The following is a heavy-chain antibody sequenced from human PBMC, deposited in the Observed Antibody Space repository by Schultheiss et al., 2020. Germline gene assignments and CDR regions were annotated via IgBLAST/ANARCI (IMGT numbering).Heavy chain of an antibody. Sequence: SETLSLTCAVYGGSFSGYYWSWIRQPPGKGLEWIGYIYYSGSTNYNPSLKSRVTISVDTSKNQFSLKLSSVTAADTAVYYCAGSIAAAGARLDYWGQGTLVTVSS. V-gene: IGHV4-59*01. CDR3: AGSIAAAGARLDY. CDR2: IYYSGST. D-gene: IGHD6-13*01. CDR1: GGSFSGYY. J-gene: IGHJ4*02.